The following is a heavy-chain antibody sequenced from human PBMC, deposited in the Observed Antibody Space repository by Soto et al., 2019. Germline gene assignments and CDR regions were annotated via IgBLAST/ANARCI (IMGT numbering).Heavy chain of an antibody. CDR2: IKQDGSEK. CDR3: AGGSGWLFDS. D-gene: IGHD6-19*01. J-gene: IGHJ4*02. CDR1: GFTFSSYY. V-gene: IGHV3-7*03. Sequence: VQLVESGGGLVQPGGSLRLSCAASGFTFSSYYMTWVRQAPGKGLEWVANIKQDGSEKFYVDSVKGRFSISRDNAKNSLYLQMNSLRAEDTAVYYCAGGSGWLFDSWGQGTLVTVSS.